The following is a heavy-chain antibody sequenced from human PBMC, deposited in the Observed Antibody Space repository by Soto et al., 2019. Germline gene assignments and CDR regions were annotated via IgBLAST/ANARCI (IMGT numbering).Heavy chain of an antibody. CDR3: AKDKNYYDSSGYLHDAFDI. D-gene: IGHD3-22*01. V-gene: IGHV3-23*01. CDR1: GFTFSSYA. J-gene: IGHJ3*02. CDR2: ISGSGGST. Sequence: GGSLRLSCAASGFTFSSYAMSWVRQAPGKGLEWVSAISGSGGSTYYADSVKGRFTISRDNSKNTLYLQMYSLRAEDTAVYYCAKDKNYYDSSGYLHDAFDIWGQGTMVTVSS.